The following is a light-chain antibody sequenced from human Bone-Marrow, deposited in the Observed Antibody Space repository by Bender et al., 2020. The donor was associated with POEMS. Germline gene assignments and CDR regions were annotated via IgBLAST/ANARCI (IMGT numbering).Light chain of an antibody. V-gene: IGLV3-27*01. CDR2: KDT. CDR3: QSADSSGTFAV. J-gene: IGLJ2*01. CDR1: VLAKKY. Sequence: SYELTQPSSVSVSPGQTARITCSGDVLAKKYARWFQQKPGQAPLLIIYKDTERPSGIPDRFSGSISGTTATLTINGAQAEDESDFYCQSADSSGTFAVFGGGTKLTV.